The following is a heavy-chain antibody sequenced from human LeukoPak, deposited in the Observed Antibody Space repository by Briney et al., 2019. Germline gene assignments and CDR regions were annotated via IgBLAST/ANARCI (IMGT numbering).Heavy chain of an antibody. J-gene: IGHJ4*02. CDR2: IYYSGST. V-gene: IGHV4-39*07. CDR1: GGSISSSSYY. CDR3: ATSYSSSWYNGY. Sequence: SETLSLTCAVSGGSISSSSYYWGWIRQPPGTGLEWIGSIYYSGSTYYNPSLKSRVTISVDTSKNQFSLKLSSVTAVDTAVYYCATSYSSSWYNGYWGQGTLVTVSS. D-gene: IGHD6-13*01.